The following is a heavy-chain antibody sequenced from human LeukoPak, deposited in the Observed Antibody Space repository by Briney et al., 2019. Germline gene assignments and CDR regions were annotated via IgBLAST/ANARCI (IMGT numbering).Heavy chain of an antibody. Sequence: SETLSLTCTVSGGSISSSNYYWGWIRQPPGKGLEWIGTIYYSGSTYYNPSLKSRVTISVDTSKNQFSLKLNSVTAADTAAYYCARRHSSGWSPLYYFDYWGQGTLVTVSS. J-gene: IGHJ4*02. CDR2: IYYSGST. D-gene: IGHD6-19*01. CDR1: GGSISSSNYY. V-gene: IGHV4-39*01. CDR3: ARRHSSGWSPLYYFDY.